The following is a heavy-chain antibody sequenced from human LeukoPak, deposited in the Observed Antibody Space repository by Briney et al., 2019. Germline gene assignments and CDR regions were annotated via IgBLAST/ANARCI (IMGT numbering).Heavy chain of an antibody. V-gene: IGHV3-64*01. CDR2: ISSNGGST. J-gene: IGHJ4*02. Sequence: GGSLRLSCAASGFTFSSYAMHWVRQAPGKGLEYVSAISSNGGSTYYANSVKGRFTISRDNSKNTLYLQMGSLRAEDMAVYYCAREESYDYGDYGTTYYFDYWGQGTLVTVSS. CDR3: AREESYDYGDYGTTYYFDY. CDR1: GFTFSSYA. D-gene: IGHD4-17*01.